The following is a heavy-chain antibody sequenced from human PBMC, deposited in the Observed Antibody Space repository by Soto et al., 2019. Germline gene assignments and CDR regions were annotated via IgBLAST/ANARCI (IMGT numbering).Heavy chain of an antibody. D-gene: IGHD4-4*01. CDR3: ARLTAPTPLVDY. J-gene: IGHJ4*02. V-gene: IGHV4-59*08. CDR2: IYYSGST. Sequence: SETLSLTCTVSGGSIISYYWSWIRQPPGKGLEWIGYIYYSGSTNYNPSLKSRVTISVDTSKNQFSLKLSSVTAAGTAVYYCARLTAPTPLVDYWGQGTLVTVSS. CDR1: GGSIISYY.